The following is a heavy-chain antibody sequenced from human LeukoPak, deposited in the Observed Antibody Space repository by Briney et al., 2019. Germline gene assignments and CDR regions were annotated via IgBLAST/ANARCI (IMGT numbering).Heavy chain of an antibody. D-gene: IGHD1-26*01. Sequence: GGSLRLSCAASVFTFSSYSMNWVRQAPWKGREWVSSISSSSSYIYYADSVKGRFTISRDNAKNSLYLQMNSLRAEDTAVYYCARDTHPIVGATTAFDYWGQGTLVTVSS. CDR3: ARDTHPIVGATTAFDY. CDR1: VFTFSSYS. CDR2: ISSSSSYI. J-gene: IGHJ4*02. V-gene: IGHV3-21*01.